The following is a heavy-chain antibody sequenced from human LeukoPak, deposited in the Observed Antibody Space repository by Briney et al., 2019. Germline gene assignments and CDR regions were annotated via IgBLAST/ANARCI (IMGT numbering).Heavy chain of an antibody. D-gene: IGHD3-10*01. CDR3: ASFMYYYGSGSYNYYYYGMDV. V-gene: IGHV1-18*01. Sequence: ASVKVSCKASGYTFTSYGISWVRQAPGQGLEWMGWISAYNGNTNYAQKLQGRVTMTTDTSTSTAYMELRSLRSEDTAVYYCASFMYYYGSGSYNYYYYGMDVWGQGTTVTVSS. CDR1: GYTFTSYG. J-gene: IGHJ6*02. CDR2: ISAYNGNT.